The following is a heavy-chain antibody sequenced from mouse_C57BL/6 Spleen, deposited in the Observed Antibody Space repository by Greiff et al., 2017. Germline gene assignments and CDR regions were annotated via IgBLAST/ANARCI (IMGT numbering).Heavy chain of an antibody. CDR2: IDPENGDT. CDR1: GFNIKDDY. CDR3: TTDYSNTYVDY. J-gene: IGHJ2*01. Sequence: VQLQQSGAELVRPGASVKLSCTASGFNIKDDYMHWVKQRPEQGLEWIGWIDPENGDTEYASKFQGKATITADTSSNTAYLQLSSLTSEDTAVYYFTTDYSNTYVDYGGQGTTLTVSS. D-gene: IGHD2-5*01. V-gene: IGHV14-4*01.